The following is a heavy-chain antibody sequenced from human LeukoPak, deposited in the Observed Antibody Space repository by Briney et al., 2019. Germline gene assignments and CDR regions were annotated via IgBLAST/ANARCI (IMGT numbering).Heavy chain of an antibody. CDR1: GFTFSSYA. Sequence: GGSLRLSCAASGFTFSSYAMSWVRQAPGKGLEWVSVISGSGGSTYYADSVEGRFTVSRDNSKNTLYLQMNSLRAEDTAVYYCAKLRDYYGSGSSSFDYWGQGTLVTVSS. V-gene: IGHV3-23*01. CDR3: AKLRDYYGSGSSSFDY. J-gene: IGHJ4*02. CDR2: ISGSGGST. D-gene: IGHD3-10*01.